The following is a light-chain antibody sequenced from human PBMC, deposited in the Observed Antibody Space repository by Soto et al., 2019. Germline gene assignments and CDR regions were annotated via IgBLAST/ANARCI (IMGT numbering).Light chain of an antibody. CDR3: QHSYSSPPGT. J-gene: IGKJ1*01. CDR1: QSIGTY. V-gene: IGKV1-39*01. Sequence: DMQMTQSPSSLSASVGDRVTISCRASQSIGTYLNWYQQKPGTAPRLLIYRASSVKSGVPPRFSGSGSGRDFTLTISSLRPEDIATYFCQHSYSSPPGTFGQGTKVDIK. CDR2: RAS.